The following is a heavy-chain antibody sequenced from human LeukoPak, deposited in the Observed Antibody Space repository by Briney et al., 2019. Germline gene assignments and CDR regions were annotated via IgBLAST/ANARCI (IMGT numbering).Heavy chain of an antibody. CDR1: GYVFTAYY. J-gene: IGHJ6*02. D-gene: IGHD3-10*01. CDR3: ARDRAYYYGSGSYQLDV. CDR2: INPNSAAT. Sequence: ASVKVSCKTSGYVFTAYYIHWVRQAPGQGLEWMGWINPNSAATSSAQKSQDRVTMTTDTSVNTVYMELNNLESDDTAVYYCARDRAYYYGSGSYQLDVWGQGTTVTVSS. V-gene: IGHV1-2*02.